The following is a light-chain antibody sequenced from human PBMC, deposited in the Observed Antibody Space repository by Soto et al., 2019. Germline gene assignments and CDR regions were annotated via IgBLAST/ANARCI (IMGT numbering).Light chain of an antibody. CDR1: SSDVGSFNY. V-gene: IGLV2-11*01. Sequence: QSALTQPRSVSGSPGQAVDISCTGTSSDVGSFNYVSWYQQHPDKAPKLMIYDVTKRPSGVPDRFSGSKSGNTASLTISGLQAEDEADYYCCSYAGSPYVFGTGTKVTVL. CDR3: CSYAGSPYV. J-gene: IGLJ1*01. CDR2: DVT.